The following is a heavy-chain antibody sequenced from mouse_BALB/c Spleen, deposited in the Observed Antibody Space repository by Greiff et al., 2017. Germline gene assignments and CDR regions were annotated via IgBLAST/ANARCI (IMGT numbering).Heavy chain of an antibody. J-gene: IGHJ3*01. CDR1: GYSITSGYY. CDR2: ISYDGSN. D-gene: IGHD2-1*01. CDR3: ARGYGNYEFAY. Sequence: EVQLVESGPGLVKPSQSLSLTCSVTGYSITSGYYWNWIRQFPGNKLEWMGYISYDGSNNYNPSLKNRISITRDTSKNQFFLKLNSVTTEDTATYYCARGYGNYEFAYWGQGTLVTVSA. V-gene: IGHV3-6*02.